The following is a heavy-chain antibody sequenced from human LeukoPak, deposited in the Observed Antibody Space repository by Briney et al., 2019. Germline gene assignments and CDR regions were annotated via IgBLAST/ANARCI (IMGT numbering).Heavy chain of an antibody. V-gene: IGHV4-34*01. Sequence: SSETLSLTCAVYGGSFSGYYWSWIRQPPGKGLEWIGEINHSGSTNYNTSLKSRVTISVDTSKNQFSLKLSSVTAADTAVYYCARGGNSFGYWGQGTLVTVSS. CDR1: GGSFSGYY. CDR3: ARGGNSFGY. J-gene: IGHJ4*02. D-gene: IGHD2-15*01. CDR2: INHSGST.